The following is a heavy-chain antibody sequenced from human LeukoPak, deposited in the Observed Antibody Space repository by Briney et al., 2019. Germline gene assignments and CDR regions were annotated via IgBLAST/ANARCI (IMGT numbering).Heavy chain of an antibody. Sequence: ASVKVSCKASGYTFTSYGISWVRQAPGQGLEWMGWISAYNGNTNYAQKLQGRVTMTTDTSTSTAYMELRSLRSDDTAVYYCARGTPTDMYYDILTGYSHWGHWGQGTLVTVSS. D-gene: IGHD3-9*01. CDR1: GYTFTSYG. J-gene: IGHJ4*02. CDR2: ISAYNGNT. CDR3: ARGTPTDMYYDILTGYSHWGH. V-gene: IGHV1-18*01.